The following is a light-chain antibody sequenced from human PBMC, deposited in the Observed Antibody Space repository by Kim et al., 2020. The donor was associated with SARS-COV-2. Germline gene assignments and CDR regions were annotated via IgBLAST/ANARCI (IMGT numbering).Light chain of an antibody. CDR1: QRINTAY. CDR3: QQYGSTPFT. V-gene: IGKV3D-20*01. CDR2: DTS. Sequence: EIVLTQSPATLSLSPGERATLSCGASQRINTAYLAWYQQKPGLAPTLLIYDTSNRATGIPDRFSGSGSGTDFTLTINRLEPEDVGLYFCQQYGSTPFTFGQGTKVDIK. J-gene: IGKJ2*01.